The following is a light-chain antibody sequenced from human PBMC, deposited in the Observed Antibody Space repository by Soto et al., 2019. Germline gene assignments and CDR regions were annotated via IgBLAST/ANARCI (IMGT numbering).Light chain of an antibody. J-gene: IGLJ1*01. CDR2: EVT. CDR1: SSDVGGYDY. Sequence: QSVLTQPASVSGSPGQSIAISCTGTSSDVGGYDYVSWYQQHPDKAPKLMRYEVTKRPSGGSNRFSGSKSGNTASLTISGLQPEDEADYYCSSHTSGSTRVFGSGTKVT. CDR3: SSHTSGSTRV. V-gene: IGLV2-14*01.